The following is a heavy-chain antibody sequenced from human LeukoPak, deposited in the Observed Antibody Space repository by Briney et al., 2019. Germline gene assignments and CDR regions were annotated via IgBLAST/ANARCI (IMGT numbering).Heavy chain of an antibody. V-gene: IGHV3-7*01. J-gene: IGHJ3*01. Sequence: GGSLRLSCAASGFTFNNYCMSWVRQAPGKGLQWVANIKQDGSQKFYVDSVKGRFTISRDNTKNSLYLQMNSLRAEDTAMYYCARGDFRDYGDYVDAFDVWGQGTMVTVSS. CDR2: IKQDGSQK. CDR3: ARGDFRDYGDYVDAFDV. D-gene: IGHD4-17*01. CDR1: GFTFNNYC.